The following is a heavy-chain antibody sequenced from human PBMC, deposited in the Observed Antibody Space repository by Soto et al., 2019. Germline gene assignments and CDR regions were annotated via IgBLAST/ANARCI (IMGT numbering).Heavy chain of an antibody. Sequence: PGASLKISCKGSGYSFTSYWISWVRQMPGKGLEWMGRIDPSDSYTNYSPSFQGHVTISADKSISTAYLQWSSLKASDTAMYYCARRASSSWYEYYGMDVWGQGTTVTVSS. D-gene: IGHD6-13*01. CDR2: IDPSDSYT. V-gene: IGHV5-10-1*01. CDR1: GYSFTSYW. CDR3: ARRASSSWYEYYGMDV. J-gene: IGHJ6*02.